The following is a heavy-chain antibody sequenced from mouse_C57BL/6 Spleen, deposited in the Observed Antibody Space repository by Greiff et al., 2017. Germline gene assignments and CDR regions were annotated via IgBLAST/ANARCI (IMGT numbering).Heavy chain of an antibody. CDR3: ARTGTDYFDY. CDR1: GYAFTNYL. CDR2: INPGSGGT. Sequence: VQLQQSGAELVRPGTSVKVSCKASGYAFTNYLIEWVKQRPGQGLERIGVINPGSGGTNYNEKFKGKATLTADKSSSTAYMQLSSLTSEDSAVYFCARTGTDYFDYWGQGTTLTGSS. D-gene: IGHD4-1*01. V-gene: IGHV1-54*01. J-gene: IGHJ2*01.